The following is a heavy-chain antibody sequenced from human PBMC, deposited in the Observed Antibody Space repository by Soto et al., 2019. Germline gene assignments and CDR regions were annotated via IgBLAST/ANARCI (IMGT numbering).Heavy chain of an antibody. CDR2: IYYNGIT. J-gene: IGHJ3*02. Sequence: SETLSLTCTVSGGSISSHYWSWIRQPPGKGLEGLGYIYYNGITNYNPSLKSRVTMSVDTSKNQVALNLTSLTAADTAACYCGGRLGPAYDILTGYFIGGDDAFDIWGQGTMVTVSS. CDR1: GGSISSHY. CDR3: GGRLGPAYDILTGYFIGGDDAFDI. D-gene: IGHD3-9*01. V-gene: IGHV4-59*11.